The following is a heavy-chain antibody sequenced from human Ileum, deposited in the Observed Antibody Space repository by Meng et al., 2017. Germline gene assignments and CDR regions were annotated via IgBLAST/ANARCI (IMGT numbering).Heavy chain of an antibody. CDR3: AKGRTIAGTTRSFDY. D-gene: IGHD1-20*01. J-gene: IGHJ4*02. CDR2: ISDSGGAT. CDR1: GFTFSSCA. Sequence: GGSLRLSCAASGFTFSSCAMTWVRQAPGKGLEWVSVISDSGGATFYADSVKGRFTISRDNSKNTLYLQMNSLRAEDTAVYYCAKGRTIAGTTRSFDYWGQGTLVTVSS. V-gene: IGHV3-23*01.